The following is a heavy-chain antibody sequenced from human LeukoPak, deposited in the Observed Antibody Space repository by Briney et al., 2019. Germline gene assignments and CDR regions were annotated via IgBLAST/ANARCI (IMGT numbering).Heavy chain of an antibody. CDR1: GFIFNNYG. CDR3: GKTTVGYSSGRYPGWPVDY. D-gene: IGHD2-15*01. V-gene: IGHV3-23*01. Sequence: GGSLRLSCAASGFIFNNYGLIWVRQAPGKGLEWVSAIGNDGGGTNYADFVKGRFTISRDNSQEIVYLQLDSLRVEDTALYYCGKTTVGYSSGRYPGWPVDYWGQGALVTVSS. J-gene: IGHJ4*02. CDR2: IGNDGGGT.